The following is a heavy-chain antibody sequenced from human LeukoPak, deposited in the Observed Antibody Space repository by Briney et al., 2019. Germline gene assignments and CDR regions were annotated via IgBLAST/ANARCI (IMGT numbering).Heavy chain of an antibody. J-gene: IGHJ4*02. CDR2: IYYSGST. V-gene: IGHV4-61*01. CDR1: GGSVSSDSYF. CDR3: ARGQRRLQDY. Sequence: SETLSLTCTVSGGSVSSDSYFWTWIRQPXGKGLEWIGYIYYSGSTNYNPSLKPRVTIPLETSKSQISLKLSSVTAADTAVYYCARGQRRLQDYWGQGTLVTVSS.